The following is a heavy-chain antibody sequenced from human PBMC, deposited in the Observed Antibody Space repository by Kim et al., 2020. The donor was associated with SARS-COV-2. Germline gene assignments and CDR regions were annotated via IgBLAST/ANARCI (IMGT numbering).Heavy chain of an antibody. CDR1: GFTFSSYG. V-gene: IGHV3-33*06. J-gene: IGHJ3*02. Sequence: GGSLRLSCAASGFTFSSYGMHWVRQAPGKGLEWVAVIWYDGSNKYYADSVKGRFTISRDNSKNTLYLQMNSLRAEDTAVYYCAKDHDSSGRDAFDIWGQGTMVTVSS. CDR2: IWYDGSNK. D-gene: IGHD3-22*01. CDR3: AKDHDSSGRDAFDI.